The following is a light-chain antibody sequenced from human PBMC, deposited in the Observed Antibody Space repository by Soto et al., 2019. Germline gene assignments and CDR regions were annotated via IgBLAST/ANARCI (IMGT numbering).Light chain of an antibody. CDR3: QHYNSYSEA. CDR2: KAS. V-gene: IGKV1-5*03. J-gene: IGKJ1*01. CDR1: QTISSW. Sequence: DIQMTQSPSTLCGSVGDRVTITCRASQTISSWLAWYQQKPGKAPKLLIYKASTLKSGVPSRFSGSGSGTEFTLTISSLQPDDFATYYCQHYNSYSEAFGQGTKVE.